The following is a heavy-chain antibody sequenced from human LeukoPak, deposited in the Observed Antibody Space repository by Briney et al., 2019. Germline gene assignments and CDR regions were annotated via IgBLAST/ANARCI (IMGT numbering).Heavy chain of an antibody. V-gene: IGHV4-30-4*07. Sequence: SETLSLTCAVSGGSISSGGYSWSWIRQPPGKGLEWIGYIYYSGSTYYNPSLKSRVTISVDTSKNQFSLKLSSVTAADTAVYYCARGMPNWFDPWGQGTLVTVSS. CDR1: GGSISSGGYS. CDR3: ARGMPNWFDP. D-gene: IGHD2-2*01. CDR2: IYYSGST. J-gene: IGHJ5*02.